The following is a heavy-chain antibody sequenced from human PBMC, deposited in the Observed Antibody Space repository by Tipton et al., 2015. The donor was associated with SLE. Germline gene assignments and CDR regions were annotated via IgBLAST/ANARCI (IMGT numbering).Heavy chain of an antibody. CDR2: LSHSGST. V-gene: IGHV4-34*01. J-gene: IGHJ5*01. CDR3: ARGADWFDY. Sequence: TLSLTCSVHGGSFSDSYWSWVRQSPGKGLEGIGGLSHSGSTNYNPSLKSRVTISLDTSKNQFSLRVTSATAADTALYFCARGADWFDYWGQGTLVTVSS. CDR1: GGSFSDSY.